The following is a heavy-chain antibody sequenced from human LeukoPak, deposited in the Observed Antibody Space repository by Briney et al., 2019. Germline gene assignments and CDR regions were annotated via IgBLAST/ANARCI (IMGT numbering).Heavy chain of an antibody. CDR3: AREGYCTNGVCYNGWFDP. CDR2: IYYSGST. V-gene: IGHV4-59*01. CDR1: GGSISSYY. D-gene: IGHD2-8*01. J-gene: IGHJ5*02. Sequence: SETLSLTCTVSGGSISSYYWSWIRQPPGKGLEWIGYIYYSGSTNYHPSLKSRVTISVDTSKNQFSLKLSSVTAADTAVYYCAREGYCTNGVCYNGWFDPWGQGTLVTVSS.